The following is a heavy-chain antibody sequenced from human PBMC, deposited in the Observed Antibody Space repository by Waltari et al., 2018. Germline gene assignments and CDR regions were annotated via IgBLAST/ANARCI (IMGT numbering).Heavy chain of an antibody. CDR2: IYHSGST. CDR3: ARDGYDFWSGYYQGDAFDI. CDR1: GYSISSGYY. Sequence: QVQLQESGPGLVKPSETLSLTCAVSGYSISSGYYWGWIRQPPGKGLEWIGSIYHSGSTYYNPSLKSRVTISVDTSKNQFSLKLSSVTAADTAVYYCARDGYDFWSGYYQGDAFDIWGQGTMVTVSS. V-gene: IGHV4-38-2*02. D-gene: IGHD3-3*01. J-gene: IGHJ3*02.